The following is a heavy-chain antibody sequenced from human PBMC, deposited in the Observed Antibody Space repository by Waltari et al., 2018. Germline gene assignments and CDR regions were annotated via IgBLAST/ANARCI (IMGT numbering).Heavy chain of an antibody. V-gene: IGHV3-53*01. D-gene: IGHD5-18*01. CDR2: IYSGGST. Sequence: EVQLVESGGGLIQPGGSLRLSCAASGFTVSSNYMSWVRQAPGKGLGLVSVIYSGGSTYYADSVKGRFTISRDNSKNTLYLQMNSLRAEDTAVYYCLGEQNVDTYGMDVWGQGTTVTVSS. CDR1: GFTVSSNY. CDR3: LGEQNVDTYGMDV. J-gene: IGHJ6*02.